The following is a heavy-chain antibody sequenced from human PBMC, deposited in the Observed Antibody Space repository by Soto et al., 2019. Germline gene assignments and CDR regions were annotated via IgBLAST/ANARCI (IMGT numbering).Heavy chain of an antibody. CDR1: GFTFTDYY. Sequence: QVQLVESGGGLVRPGGSLRLSCAASGFTFTDYYMNWIRQTPGKGLEWVSYISSSGSVIYYADSVKGRLTISRDNAKNTLFLQMNSLRAEDTAVYYCAKDSLGDYYYYGLDVWGQGTTVTVSS. V-gene: IGHV3-11*01. CDR2: ISSSGSVI. CDR3: AKDSLGDYYYYGLDV. D-gene: IGHD2-15*01. J-gene: IGHJ6*02.